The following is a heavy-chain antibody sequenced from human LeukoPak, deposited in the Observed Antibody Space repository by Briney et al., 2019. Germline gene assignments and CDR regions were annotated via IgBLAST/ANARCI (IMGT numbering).Heavy chain of an antibody. CDR2: ISSSGSTI. D-gene: IGHD3-10*01. V-gene: IGHV3-48*03. Sequence: RPGGSLRLSCAASGFTFSSYEMNWVRQAPGKGLEWVSYISSSGSTIYYADSLKGRFTISRDNAKNSLYLQMNSLRAEDTAVYYCARAYYYGSGSYYSPFDYWGQGTLVTVSS. J-gene: IGHJ4*02. CDR3: ARAYYYGSGSYYSPFDY. CDR1: GFTFSSYE.